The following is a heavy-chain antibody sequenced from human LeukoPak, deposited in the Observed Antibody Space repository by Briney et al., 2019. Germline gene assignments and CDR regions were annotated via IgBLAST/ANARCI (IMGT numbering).Heavy chain of an antibody. Sequence: PGGSLRLSCAASGFTFDDYAMHWVRQAPGKGLEWVSGISRNSGSIGYADSVKGRFTISRDNAKKTLYLQMNSLRVEDTAIYYCTRPSAGGGLASDYWGQGTLVTVSS. J-gene: IGHJ4*02. CDR2: ISRNSGSI. CDR1: GFTFDDYA. D-gene: IGHD3-10*01. V-gene: IGHV3-9*01. CDR3: TRPSAGGGLASDY.